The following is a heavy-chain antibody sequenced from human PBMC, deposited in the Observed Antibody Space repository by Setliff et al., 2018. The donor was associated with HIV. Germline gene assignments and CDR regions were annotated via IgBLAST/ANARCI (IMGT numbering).Heavy chain of an antibody. CDR2: INHSGST. J-gene: IGHJ5*02. D-gene: IGHD2-21*01. CDR1: GDSISSYS. CDR3: ARVSIPIRWFDP. V-gene: IGHV4-59*12. Sequence: PSETLSLTCTVSGDSISSYSWNWIRQSPGGGLEWIGEINHSGSTNYNPSLKSRVTISVDTSKNQFSLELTSVSAADTAVYFCARVSIPIRWFDPWGPGTLVTVSS.